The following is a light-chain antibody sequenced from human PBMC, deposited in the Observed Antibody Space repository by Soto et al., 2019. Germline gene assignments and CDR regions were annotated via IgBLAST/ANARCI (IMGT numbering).Light chain of an antibody. CDR1: SSDVGGYNY. V-gene: IGLV2-14*01. CDR3: SPYTSSGHVV. Sequence: QSALTQPASVSGSPGQSITISCTGTSSDVGGYNYVSWYQQYSGKAPKLTIYEVSNRPSGVSNRFSGSKSGKTASLTISGLQAEDEADYYCSPYTSSGHVVFGGGTKLTVL. J-gene: IGLJ2*01. CDR2: EVS.